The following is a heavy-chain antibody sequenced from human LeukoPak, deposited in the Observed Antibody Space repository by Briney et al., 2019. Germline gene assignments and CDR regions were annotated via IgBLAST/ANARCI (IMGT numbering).Heavy chain of an antibody. J-gene: IGHJ4*02. CDR1: GGAVNSDNQY. V-gene: IGHV4-30-4*01. Sequence: SETLSLTCTVSGGAVNSDNQYWSWTRQPPGKGLEWIGYIHHSGSTYYNPSLKSRLTISLDTSRNQFSLKMNSVTAADTAVYYCAKDNFGYGAMDCWGQGTLVTVSS. CDR2: IHHSGST. CDR3: AKDNFGYGAMDC. D-gene: IGHD3-22*01.